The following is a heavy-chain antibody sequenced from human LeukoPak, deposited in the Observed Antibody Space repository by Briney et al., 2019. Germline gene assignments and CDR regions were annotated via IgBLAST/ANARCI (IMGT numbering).Heavy chain of an antibody. Sequence: ASVKVSCKASGYTFTSYGISWVRQAPGQGLEWMGWISAYNGNTNYAQKLQGRVTITRNTSISTAYMELSSLRSEDTAVYYCARGGSGGPDSPQVVVSIGFDYMDVWGKGTTVTVSS. J-gene: IGHJ6*03. CDR3: ARGGSGGPDSPQVVVSIGFDYMDV. V-gene: IGHV1-18*01. CDR1: GYTFTSYG. CDR2: ISAYNGNT. D-gene: IGHD3-22*01.